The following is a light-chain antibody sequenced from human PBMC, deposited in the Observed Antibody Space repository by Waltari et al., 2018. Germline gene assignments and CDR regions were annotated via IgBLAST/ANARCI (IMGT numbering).Light chain of an antibody. CDR1: SRDVGGYNY. Sequence: QSALTQPPSASGSPGQSVTISCTGSSRDVGGYNYVSWYQQHPGKAPKLMIYGVDKRPSGVPDRFSGSKSANTASLTVSGLQAEDEADYFCASYASTRKVFGGGTKLTVL. J-gene: IGLJ3*02. CDR2: GVD. CDR3: ASYASTRKV. V-gene: IGLV2-8*01.